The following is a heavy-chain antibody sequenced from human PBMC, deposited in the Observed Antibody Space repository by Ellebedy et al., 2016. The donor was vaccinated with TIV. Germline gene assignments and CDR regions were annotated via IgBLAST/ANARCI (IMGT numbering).Heavy chain of an antibody. V-gene: IGHV4-4*07. D-gene: IGHD4-11*01. J-gene: IGHJ6*03. Sequence: SETLSLXXTVSGGSISSYYWSWVRQPAGKGLEWIGRIYTSGSTNYNPSLKSRVTMSVDTSKNQFSLRLSSVTAADTAVYYCARDGSNNPYFYYYMDVWGKGTTVTVSS. CDR3: ARDGSNNPYFYYYMDV. CDR1: GGSISSYY. CDR2: IYTSGST.